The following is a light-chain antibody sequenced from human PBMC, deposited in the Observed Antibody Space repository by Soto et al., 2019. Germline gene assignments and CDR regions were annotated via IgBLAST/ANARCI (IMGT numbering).Light chain of an antibody. Sequence: AVLLTQSPSSFSASTGDRATITCRASQDIHNYLAWYQQVPGKAPKLLLYAASILQTGVPSRFRGSGSGTDFTLTLDGLQSEDFATYFCQHYYNYPLTFRQGTTVE. CDR2: AAS. V-gene: IGKV1-8*01. J-gene: IGKJ1*01. CDR1: QDIHNY. CDR3: QHYYNYPLT.